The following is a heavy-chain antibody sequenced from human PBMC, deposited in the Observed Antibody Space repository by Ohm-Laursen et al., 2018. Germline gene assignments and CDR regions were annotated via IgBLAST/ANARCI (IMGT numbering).Heavy chain of an antibody. Sequence: SVKVSCKASGYTFTSYDINWVRQATGQGLEWMGWMNPNSGNTGYAQKFQGRVTMTRNTSISTAYMELSSLRSEDTAVYYCARAHDYLYYFDYWGQGTLVTVSS. CDR2: MNPNSGNT. V-gene: IGHV1-8*01. CDR3: ARAHDYLYYFDY. J-gene: IGHJ4*02. CDR1: GYTFTSYD. D-gene: IGHD4-11*01.